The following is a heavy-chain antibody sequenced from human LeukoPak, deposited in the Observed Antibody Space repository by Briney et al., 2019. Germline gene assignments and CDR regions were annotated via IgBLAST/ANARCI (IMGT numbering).Heavy chain of an antibody. Sequence: GGSLRLSCAASGFTFSSYGMHWVRQAPGKGLEWVAVISYDGSNKYYADSVKGRFTTSRDNSKNTLYLQMNSLRAEDTAVYYCAKDLGRGLPDYWGQGTLVTVSS. V-gene: IGHV3-30*18. CDR2: ISYDGSNK. D-gene: IGHD5-18*01. J-gene: IGHJ4*02. CDR3: AKDLGRGLPDY. CDR1: GFTFSSYG.